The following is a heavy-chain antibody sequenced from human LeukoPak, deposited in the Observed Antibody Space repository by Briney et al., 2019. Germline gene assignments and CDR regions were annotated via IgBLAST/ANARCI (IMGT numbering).Heavy chain of an antibody. V-gene: IGHV3-7*01. CDR2: IKQDGSEK. CDR3: ARFTQHSSSPSYYYGMDV. J-gene: IGHJ6*02. Sequence: GGSLRLSCAASGFTFSSYWMSWVRQAPGKGLEWVANIKQDGSEKYYVDSVKGRFTISRDNAKNSLYLQMNSLRAEDTAVYYCARFTQHSSSPSYYYGMDVWGQGTTVTVSS. D-gene: IGHD6-13*01. CDR1: GFTFSSYW.